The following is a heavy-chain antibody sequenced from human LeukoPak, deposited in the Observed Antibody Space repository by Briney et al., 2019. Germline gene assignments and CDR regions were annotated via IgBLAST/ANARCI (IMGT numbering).Heavy chain of an antibody. CDR2: INPNSGGT. Sequence: ASVKVSCKASGYTFTGYYMHWVRQAPGQGLGWMGWINPNSGGTNYAQKFQGRVTMTRDTSISTAYMELSRLRSDDTAVYYCARDESTMVRGVIGYWGQGTLVTVSS. V-gene: IGHV1-2*02. J-gene: IGHJ4*02. CDR3: ARDESTMVRGVIGY. D-gene: IGHD3-10*01. CDR1: GYTFTGYY.